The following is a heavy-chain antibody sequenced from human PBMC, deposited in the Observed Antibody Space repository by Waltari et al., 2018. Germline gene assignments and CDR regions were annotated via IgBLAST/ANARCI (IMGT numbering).Heavy chain of an antibody. D-gene: IGHD3-10*01. CDR3: ARGRYVLLWFGAPFDY. Sequence: QVQLQQWGAGLLKPSETLSLTCAVYGGSFSGYYWSWIRQPPGKGLEWIGEINHRGSTNYNPSLKSRVTISVDTSKNQFSLKLSSVTAADTAVYYCARGRYVLLWFGAPFDYWGQGTLVTVSS. J-gene: IGHJ4*02. CDR1: GGSFSGYY. CDR2: INHRGST. V-gene: IGHV4-34*01.